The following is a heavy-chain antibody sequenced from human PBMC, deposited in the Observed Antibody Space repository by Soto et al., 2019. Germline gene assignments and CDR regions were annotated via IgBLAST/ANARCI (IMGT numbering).Heavy chain of an antibody. CDR1: GFTFSSYW. D-gene: IGHD2-2*01. J-gene: IGHJ4*02. CDR3: ARDPGYCSSTSCPRDYFDY. Sequence: PGGSLRLSCAASGFTFSSYWMSWVRQAPGKGLDWVANIKQDGSEKYYVDSVKGRFTISRDNAKNSLYLQMNSLRAEDTAVYYCARDPGYCSSTSCPRDYFDYWGQGTLVTVSS. V-gene: IGHV3-7*01. CDR2: IKQDGSEK.